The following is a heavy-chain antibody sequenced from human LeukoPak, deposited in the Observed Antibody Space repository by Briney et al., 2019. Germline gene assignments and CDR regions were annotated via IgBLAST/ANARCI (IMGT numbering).Heavy chain of an antibody. Sequence: GESLRISCKGSGYSFTSYWITWVRQMPGKGLEWMGWIDPENSYINYSPSFQGHVTISADKSISTAYLQWSSLKAADTAMYYCAGRGDRGYSYGIDYWGQGTLVTVSS. V-gene: IGHV5-10-1*01. J-gene: IGHJ4*02. CDR1: GYSFTSYW. CDR2: IDPENSYI. CDR3: AGRGDRGYSYGIDY. D-gene: IGHD5-18*01.